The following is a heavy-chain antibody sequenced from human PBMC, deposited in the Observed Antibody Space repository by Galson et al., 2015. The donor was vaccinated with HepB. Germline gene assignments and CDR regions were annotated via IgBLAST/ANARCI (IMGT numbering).Heavy chain of an antibody. CDR3: ARVLGGYDEYYFDY. CDR1: GFTFSNYY. V-gene: IGHV3-11*06. Sequence: SLRLSCATSGFTFSNYYMSWLRQAPGKGLEWVSYITSRSDQTDYADSVRGRFTISRDDGRNSLFLQMNSLGAEDTAVYYCARVLGGYDEYYFDYWGQGTLVTVAS. CDR2: ITSRSDQT. J-gene: IGHJ4*02. D-gene: IGHD5-12*01.